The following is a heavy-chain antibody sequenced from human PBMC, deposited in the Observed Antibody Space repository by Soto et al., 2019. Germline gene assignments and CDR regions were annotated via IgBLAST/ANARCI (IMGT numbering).Heavy chain of an antibody. D-gene: IGHD6-19*01. J-gene: IGHJ4*02. V-gene: IGHV3-7*04. CDR1: GFTFSSYW. CDR2: IKQDGSEK. Sequence: EVQLMESGGGLVQPGGSLRLSCAGSGFTFSSYWMNWVRQAPGKGLEWVANIKQDGSEKYYVDSVKGRFSISRDNAQNSMDRQMNSLRAEGTAGYCCAGGTGWLIDYWGQGTLVTVPS. CDR3: AGGTGWLIDY.